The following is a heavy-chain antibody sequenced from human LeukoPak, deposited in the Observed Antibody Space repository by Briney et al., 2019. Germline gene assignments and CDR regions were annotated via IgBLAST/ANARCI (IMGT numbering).Heavy chain of an antibody. J-gene: IGHJ6*03. D-gene: IGHD3-3*01. V-gene: IGHV4-39*01. CDR1: GGSISSSSYY. Sequence: SETLSLTCTVSGGSISSSSYYWGWIRQPPGKGLEWIGSIYYSGSTYYNPSLKSRVTISVDTSKNQFSLKLSSVTAADTAAYYCARRELRFLEWLGKEYYYMDVWGKGTTVTVSS. CDR3: ARRELRFLEWLGKEYYYMDV. CDR2: IYYSGST.